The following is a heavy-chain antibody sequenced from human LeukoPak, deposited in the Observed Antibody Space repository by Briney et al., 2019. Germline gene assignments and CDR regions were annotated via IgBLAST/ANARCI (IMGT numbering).Heavy chain of an antibody. D-gene: IGHD5-12*01. CDR2: MNPNSGNT. Sequence: ASVKVSCKASGYTFTGYYMHWVRQATGQGLEWMGWMNPNSGNTGYAQKFQGRVTITRNTSISTAYMELSSLRSEDTAVYYCARAMRYSGYDYVHWFDPWGQGTLVTVSS. CDR1: GYTFTGYY. V-gene: IGHV1-8*03. CDR3: ARAMRYSGYDYVHWFDP. J-gene: IGHJ5*02.